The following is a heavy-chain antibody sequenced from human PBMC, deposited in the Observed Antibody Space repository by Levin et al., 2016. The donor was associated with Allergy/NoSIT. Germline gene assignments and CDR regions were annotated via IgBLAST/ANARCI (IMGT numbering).Heavy chain of an antibody. J-gene: IGHJ3*02. CDR3: AKVGPQSSGYRGAFDI. D-gene: IGHD3-22*01. Sequence: GGSLRLSCAASGITFSSNAMHWVRQAPGKGLEWVAVISYDGSNKYYAKSVRGRFTISRDNSENTLYLQMNSLRAEDTAVYYCAKVGPQSSGYRGAFDIWGQGTMVTVSS. CDR1: GITFSSNA. V-gene: IGHV3-30*04. CDR2: ISYDGSNK.